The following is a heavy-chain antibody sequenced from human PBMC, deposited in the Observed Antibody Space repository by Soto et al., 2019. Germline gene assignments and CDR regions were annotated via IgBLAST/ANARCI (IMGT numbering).Heavy chain of an antibody. CDR3: ARQEELTTGDFDY. D-gene: IGHD1-7*01. V-gene: IGHV4-59*08. J-gene: IGHJ4*02. CDR1: GGSISSYY. Sequence: SETLSLTCTVSGGSISSYYWSWIRQPPGKGLEWIGYIYYSGSTNYNPSLKSRVTISVDTTKNQFSRKRSSVTAADTAVYYCARQEELTTGDFDYWGQGTLVTVSS. CDR2: IYYSGST.